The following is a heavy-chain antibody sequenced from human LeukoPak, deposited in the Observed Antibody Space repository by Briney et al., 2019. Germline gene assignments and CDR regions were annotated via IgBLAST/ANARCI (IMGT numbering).Heavy chain of an antibody. CDR3: ARRYDTLKYYYYGMDV. D-gene: IGHD3-9*01. J-gene: IGHJ6*04. V-gene: IGHV3-21*01. Sequence: PGGSLRLSCAASGFTFSSYSMNWVRQAPGKGLEWVSSISSSSSYIYYADSVKGRFTISRDNAKNSLYLQMNSLRAEDTAVYYCARRYDTLKYYYYGMDVWGKGTTVTVSS. CDR2: ISSSSSYI. CDR1: GFTFSSYS.